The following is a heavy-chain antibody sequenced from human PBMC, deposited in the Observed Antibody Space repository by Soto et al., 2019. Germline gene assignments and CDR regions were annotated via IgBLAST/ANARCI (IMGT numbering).Heavy chain of an antibody. CDR1: GGSISSYY. J-gene: IGHJ6*01. D-gene: IGHD3-10*01. CDR2: IYYSGST. CDR3: AREFALAWGMEV. V-gene: IGHV4-59*01. Sequence: SETLSLTCTVSGGSISSYYCSRIRQPPGKGLEWIGYIYYSGSTNYNPSLKSRVTISVDTSKDQFSLKLRSVTAEDTAVYYCAREFALAWGMEVGGQWTTVNVSS.